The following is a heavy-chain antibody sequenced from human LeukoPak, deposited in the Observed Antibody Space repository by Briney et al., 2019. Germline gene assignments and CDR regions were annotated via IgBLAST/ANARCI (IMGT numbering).Heavy chain of an antibody. CDR1: GFTFSSYW. D-gene: IGHD3-22*01. V-gene: IGHV3-74*01. CDR3: ARGEPHYYDSSGYNY. J-gene: IGHJ4*02. CDR2: INSDGSST. Sequence: GGSLRRSCAASGFTFSSYWMHWVRQAPGKGLVWVSRINSDGSSTSYADSVKGRFTISRDNAKNTLYLQMNSLRAEDTAVYYCARGEPHYYDSSGYNYWGQGTLVTVSS.